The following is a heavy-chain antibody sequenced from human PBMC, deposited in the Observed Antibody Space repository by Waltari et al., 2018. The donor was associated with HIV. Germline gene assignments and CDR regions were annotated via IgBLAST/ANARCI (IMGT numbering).Heavy chain of an antibody. D-gene: IGHD3-22*01. V-gene: IGHV4-4*02. CDR3: AGSRSSGSSVYYGMDV. CDR2: IYHSGST. Sequence: QVQLQESGPGLVKPSGTLSLTCAVSGGSITSSNWWSWVRQPPGKGLEWIGEIYHSGSTNYNPSLKSRVTISVDKSKNQFSLKLSAVTAADTALYYCAGSRSSGSSVYYGMDVWGQGTTVTVSS. CDR1: GGSITSSNW. J-gene: IGHJ6*02.